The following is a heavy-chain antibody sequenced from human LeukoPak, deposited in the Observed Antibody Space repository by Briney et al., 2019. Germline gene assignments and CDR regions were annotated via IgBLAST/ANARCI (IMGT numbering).Heavy chain of an antibody. D-gene: IGHD3-10*01. Sequence: GGSLRLSCAASGFTFDDYGMSWVRQAPGKGLEWVSGINWNGGSTGYADSVKGRFTMSRDNAKNSLYLQMNSLRAEDTALYYCARGMYGSGSYSVAFDIWGQGTMVTVSS. CDR2: INWNGGST. CDR1: GFTFDDYG. V-gene: IGHV3-20*04. CDR3: ARGMYGSGSYSVAFDI. J-gene: IGHJ3*02.